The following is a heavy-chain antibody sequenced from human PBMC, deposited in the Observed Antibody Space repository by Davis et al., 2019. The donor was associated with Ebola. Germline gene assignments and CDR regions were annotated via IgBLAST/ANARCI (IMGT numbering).Heavy chain of an antibody. Sequence: ASVKVSCKASGYSFTISAMNWVRQAPGQGLEWMGWIHTHTGNSRYAQGFTGRFVFSLDTSVSTAYLQITSLKAEDTAVYYCTRDSPSTLDYWGQGTLVTVSS. V-gene: IGHV7-4-1*02. CDR2: IHTHTGNS. J-gene: IGHJ4*02. CDR1: GYSFTISA. CDR3: TRDSPSTLDY. D-gene: IGHD2/OR15-2a*01.